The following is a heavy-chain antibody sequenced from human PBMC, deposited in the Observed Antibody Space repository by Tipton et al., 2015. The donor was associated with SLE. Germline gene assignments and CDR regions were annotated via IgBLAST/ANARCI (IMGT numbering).Heavy chain of an antibody. CDR1: GFTFDDFA. CDR3: AKGGAAAFDY. CDR2: ISWDGHST. J-gene: IGHJ4*02. Sequence: SLRLSCTASGFTFDDFAMHWVRQAPGKGLEWVSLISWDGHSTYYADSLKGRFTISRDTSKNSLYLQMNSLRAEDTALYYCAKGGAAAFDYWGQGTLVTVSS. D-gene: IGHD6-13*01. V-gene: IGHV3-43D*04.